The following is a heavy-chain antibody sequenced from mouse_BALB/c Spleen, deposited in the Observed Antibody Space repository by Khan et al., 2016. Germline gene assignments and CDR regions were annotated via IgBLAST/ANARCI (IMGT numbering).Heavy chain of an antibody. CDR3: ARNTYDDNCGDY. D-gene: IGHD2-10*01. CDR1: GYTFTSYV. Sequence: EVQLQESGPELVKPGASVKMSCKASGYTFTSYVMHWVKQKPGQGLEWIGYINPYNDGTKYNEKFKGKATLTSDKSSSTDYIELSTLNSQDSAFYCGARNTYDDNCGDYWGKGTTLTGTS. CDR2: INPYNDGT. V-gene: IGHV1S136*01. J-gene: IGHJ2*01.